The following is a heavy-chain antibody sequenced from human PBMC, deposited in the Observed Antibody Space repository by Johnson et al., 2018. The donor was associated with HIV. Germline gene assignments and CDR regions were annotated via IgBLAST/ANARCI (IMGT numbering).Heavy chain of an antibody. CDR3: VRDLAGTERGNAFDI. CDR1: GFTFGTFA. D-gene: IGHD1-1*01. CDR2: ISYEGSTK. Sequence: QVQLVESGGGVVQPGRSLRLSCAASGFTFGTFAMHWVRQAPGKGLAWVAVISYEGSTKYYADSVKGRFTISRDNSKNTLYLQMNSLRAEDTAVYYCVRDLAGTERGNAFDIWGQGTMVTVSS. J-gene: IGHJ3*02. V-gene: IGHV3-30*04.